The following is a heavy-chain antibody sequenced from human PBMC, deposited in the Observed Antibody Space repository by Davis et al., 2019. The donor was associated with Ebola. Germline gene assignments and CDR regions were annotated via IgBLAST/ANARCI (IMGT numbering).Heavy chain of an antibody. V-gene: IGHV4-34*01. D-gene: IGHD3-3*01. J-gene: IGHJ4*02. CDR3: ARGRLEWLLFFFDY. CDR1: GGSFSGYY. Sequence: GSLRLSCAVYGGSFSGYYWSWIRQPPGKGLEWIGEINHSGSTNYNPSLKSRVTISVDTSKKQFSLKLSSVTAADTAVYYCARGRLEWLLFFFDYWGQGTLVTVSS. CDR2: INHSGST.